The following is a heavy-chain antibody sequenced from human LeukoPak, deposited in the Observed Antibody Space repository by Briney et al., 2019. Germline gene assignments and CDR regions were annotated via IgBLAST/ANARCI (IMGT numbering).Heavy chain of an antibody. CDR3: AKAVSSSWYRDYFDY. CDR2: ISWNSGSI. J-gene: IGHJ4*02. CDR1: GFIFDDYA. Sequence: PGRSLRLSCAASGFIFDDYAMHWVRQAPGKGLEWVSGISWNSGSIGYADSVKGRFTISRDNAKNSLYLQMNSLRAEDTALYYCAKAVSSSWYRDYFDYWGQGTLVTVSS. V-gene: IGHV3-9*01. D-gene: IGHD6-13*01.